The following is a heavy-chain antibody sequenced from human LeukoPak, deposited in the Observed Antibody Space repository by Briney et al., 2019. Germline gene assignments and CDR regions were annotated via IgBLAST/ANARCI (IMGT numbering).Heavy chain of an antibody. CDR2: INPNSGGT. V-gene: IGHV1-2*02. Sequence: GASVKVSCKASGYTFTGYYMHWVRQAPGQGLEWMGWINPNSGGTNYAQKFQGRVTMTRDTSISTAYMELSRLRSDDTAVYYCARGQGVEAALDAFDIWGQGTMVTVSS. D-gene: IGHD3-3*01. CDR1: GYTFTGYY. CDR3: ARGQGVEAALDAFDI. J-gene: IGHJ3*02.